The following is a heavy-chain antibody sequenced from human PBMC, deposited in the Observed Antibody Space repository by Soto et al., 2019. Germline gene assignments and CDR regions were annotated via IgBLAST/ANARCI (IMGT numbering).Heavy chain of an antibody. CDR1: GGSVSSGSYY. Sequence: PSETLSLTCTVSGGSVSSGSYYWSWIRQPPGKGLEWIGYIYYSGSTNYNPSLKSRVTISVDTSKNQFSLKLSSVTAADTAVYYCARVIYYHYGMDVWGQGTTVTVSS. CDR3: ARVIYYHYGMDV. V-gene: IGHV4-61*01. J-gene: IGHJ6*02. CDR2: IYYSGST.